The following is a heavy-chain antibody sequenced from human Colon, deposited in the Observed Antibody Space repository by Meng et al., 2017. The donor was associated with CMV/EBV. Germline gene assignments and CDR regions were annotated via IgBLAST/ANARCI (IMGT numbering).Heavy chain of an antibody. CDR2: INPVTGDT. J-gene: IGHJ4*02. CDR1: GYTFNGYF. CDR3: ATFGGDFDY. V-gene: IGHV1-2*02. Sequence: QVRLVLSGAEEKEPGASVKVSCKTSGYTFNGYFMHRVRQAPGQGLEWMGWINPVTGDTSYAQKFQVRVTMTRDTSISTAYMELSSLRSDDTAVYYCATFGGDFDYWGQGTLVTVSS. D-gene: IGHD3-3*01.